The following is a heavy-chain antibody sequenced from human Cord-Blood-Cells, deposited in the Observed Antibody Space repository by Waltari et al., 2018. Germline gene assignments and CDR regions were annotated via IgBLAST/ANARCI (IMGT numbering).Heavy chain of an antibody. CDR1: GGSFGGYY. Sequence: QVQLQQWGAGLLQPSETLSLTCAADGGSFGGYYWSWIRQPPGKGLEWIGEINHSGSTNYNPSLKSRVTISVDTSKNQFSLKLSSVTAADTAVYYCARGRYSSSWYRGKYGYWGQGTLVTVSS. D-gene: IGHD6-13*01. J-gene: IGHJ4*02. V-gene: IGHV4-34*01. CDR3: ARGRYSSSWYRGKYGY. CDR2: INHSGST.